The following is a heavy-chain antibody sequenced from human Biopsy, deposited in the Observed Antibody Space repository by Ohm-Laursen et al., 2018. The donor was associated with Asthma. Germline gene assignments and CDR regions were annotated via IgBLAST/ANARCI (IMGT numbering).Heavy chain of an antibody. J-gene: IGHJ4*02. D-gene: IGHD5-12*01. CDR1: GFMFRSFG. CDR3: AKRRGYSGHDNDY. V-gene: IGHV3-30*18. Sequence: SLRLSCSASGFMFRSFGMHWVRQAPGKGLEWVAVISYDGNHKFYEDSVKGRYTISRDNSKNTLYLQMNSLRTEDTAVYYCAKRRGYSGHDNDYWGQGTLVIVSS. CDR2: ISYDGNHK.